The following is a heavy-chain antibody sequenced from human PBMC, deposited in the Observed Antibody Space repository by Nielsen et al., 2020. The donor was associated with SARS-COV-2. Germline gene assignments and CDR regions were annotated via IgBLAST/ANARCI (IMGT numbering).Heavy chain of an antibody. CDR3: ARDRGDGYNSGVDY. D-gene: IGHD5-24*01. Sequence: WVRQAPGQGLEWMGWINTNTGNPTYAQGFTGRFVFSLDTSVSTAYLQIDSLEAEDTAVYYCARDRGDGYNSGVDYWGQGTLVTVSS. CDR2: INTNTGNP. J-gene: IGHJ4*02. V-gene: IGHV7-4-1*01.